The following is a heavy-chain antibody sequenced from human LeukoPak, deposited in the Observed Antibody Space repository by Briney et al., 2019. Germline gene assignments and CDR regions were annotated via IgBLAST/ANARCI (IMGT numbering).Heavy chain of an antibody. J-gene: IGHJ4*02. CDR2: ISSDGNKK. V-gene: IGHV3-30*10. CDR1: GFTFSTYA. Sequence: PAGSLRPSCAAYGFTFSTYAMHWVRQAPGKGLEWMAVISSDGNKKFYTDSVKGRFTISRDKSRNTLYLQINGLRAEDTAVYYCVRDAGGYWGQGTPVTVSS. CDR3: VRDAGGY.